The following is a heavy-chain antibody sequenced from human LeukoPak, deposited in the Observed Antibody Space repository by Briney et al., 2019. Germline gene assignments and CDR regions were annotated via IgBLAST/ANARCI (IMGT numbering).Heavy chain of an antibody. CDR1: GFSLSTSGMR. Sequence: ESGPTLVNPTQTLTLTCTFSGFSLSTSGMRVSWIRQPPGKALEWLARIDWDDDKFYSTSLKTRLTISKDTSKNQVVLTMTNMDPVDTATYYCARIRSSSWAYYFDYWGQGTLVTDSS. J-gene: IGHJ4*02. CDR2: IDWDDDK. CDR3: ARIRSSSWAYYFDY. V-gene: IGHV2-70*04. D-gene: IGHD6-13*01.